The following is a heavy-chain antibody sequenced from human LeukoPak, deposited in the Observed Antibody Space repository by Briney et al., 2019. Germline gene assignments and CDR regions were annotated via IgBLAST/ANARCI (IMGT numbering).Heavy chain of an antibody. CDR3: ARASGALWFGELMINWFDP. J-gene: IGHJ5*02. Sequence: SQTLSLTCTVSGGSISSGGYYWSWIRQHPGKGLEWIGYIYYSGSTYYNPSLKSRVTISVDTSKNQFSLKLSSVTAADTAAYYCARASGALWFGELMINWFDPWGQGTLVTVSS. CDR2: IYYSGST. V-gene: IGHV4-31*03. D-gene: IGHD3-10*01. CDR1: GGSISSGGYY.